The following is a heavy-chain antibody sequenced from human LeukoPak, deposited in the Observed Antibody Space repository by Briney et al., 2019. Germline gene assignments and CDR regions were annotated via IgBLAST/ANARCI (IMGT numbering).Heavy chain of an antibody. V-gene: IGHV4-39*01. CDR3: ARRYCGGDCYSDY. CDR2: IYYSGSI. J-gene: IGHJ4*02. Sequence: ETLSLTCTVSGGSVSSSSYYWGWIRQPPMKRLEWMGRIYYSGSIEYNLSLKSRVTISVDTSRNQLSLELSSVTAADTAVYYCARRYCGGDCYSDYWGQGNLVTVSS. D-gene: IGHD2-21*02. CDR1: GGSVSSSSYY.